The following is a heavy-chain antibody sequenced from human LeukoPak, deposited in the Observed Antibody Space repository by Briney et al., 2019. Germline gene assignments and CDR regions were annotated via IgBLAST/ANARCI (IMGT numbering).Heavy chain of an antibody. Sequence: KTSQTLSLTCTVSGGSISSGDYYWSWIRQPPGKGLEWIGFIYYSGNPNYNPPLKSRVTISVATSKNQFSLKLSSVTAADTAVYYCAMTSIVGGRPFDIWGQGTMVTVSS. V-gene: IGHV4-30-4*08. D-gene: IGHD1-26*01. CDR3: AMTSIVGGRPFDI. CDR1: GGSISSGDYY. J-gene: IGHJ3*02. CDR2: IYYSGNP.